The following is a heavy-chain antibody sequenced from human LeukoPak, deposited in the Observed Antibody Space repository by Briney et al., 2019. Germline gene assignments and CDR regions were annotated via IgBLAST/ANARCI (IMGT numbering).Heavy chain of an antibody. CDR3: ARAAGYSGSWYRYYYYYYMDV. J-gene: IGHJ6*03. V-gene: IGHV4-39*07. CDR2: IYYSGST. D-gene: IGHD6-13*01. Sequence: PSETLSLTCTVSGGSISSSSYYWGWIRQPPGKGLEWIGSIYYSGSTYYNPSLKSRVTISVDTSKNQFSLKLSSVTAADTAVYYCARAAGYSGSWYRYYYYYYMDVWGKGTTVTVSS. CDR1: GGSISSSSYY.